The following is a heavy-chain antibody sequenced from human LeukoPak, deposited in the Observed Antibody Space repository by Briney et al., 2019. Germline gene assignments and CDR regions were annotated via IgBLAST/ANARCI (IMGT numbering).Heavy chain of an antibody. V-gene: IGHV3-21*01. Sequence: GGSLRLSCAASGFTFSSYAMSWVRQAPGKGLEWVSSISKSSTYIYYADSVKGRFTISRDNAKNSLYLQMNSLRVEDTAVYYCARGVDYYGSGSGNWFDPWGQGTLVTVSS. CDR2: ISKSSTYI. D-gene: IGHD3-10*01. CDR1: GFTFSSYA. CDR3: ARGVDYYGSGSGNWFDP. J-gene: IGHJ5*02.